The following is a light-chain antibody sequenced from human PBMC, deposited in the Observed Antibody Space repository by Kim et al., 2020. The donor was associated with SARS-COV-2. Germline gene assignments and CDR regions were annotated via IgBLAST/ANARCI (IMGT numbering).Light chain of an antibody. Sequence: EIVMTQSPGTLSVSPGERATLSCRASQSVSSDLAWYQQKPGQAPRLLIYHASIRATGTPVRFSGSGSGTEFTLTISSLQSEDFAVYYCQQYHNWPPLTFGGGTKVEIK. V-gene: IGKV3-15*01. J-gene: IGKJ4*01. CDR2: HAS. CDR1: QSVSSD. CDR3: QQYHNWPPLT.